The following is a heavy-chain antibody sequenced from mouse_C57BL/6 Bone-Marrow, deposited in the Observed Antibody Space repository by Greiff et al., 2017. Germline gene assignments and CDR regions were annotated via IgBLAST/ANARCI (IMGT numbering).Heavy chain of an antibody. CDR2: IDPNSGGT. CDR1: GYTFTSYW. D-gene: IGHD3-2*02. Sequence: QVHVKQPGAELVKPGASVKLSCKASGYTFTSYWMHWVKQRPGRGLEWIGRIDPNSGGTKYNEKFKSKATLTVDKPSSTAYMQLSSLTSEDSAVYYCARDWGSGYVYAMDYWGQGTSVTVSS. V-gene: IGHV1-72*01. J-gene: IGHJ4*01. CDR3: ARDWGSGYVYAMDY.